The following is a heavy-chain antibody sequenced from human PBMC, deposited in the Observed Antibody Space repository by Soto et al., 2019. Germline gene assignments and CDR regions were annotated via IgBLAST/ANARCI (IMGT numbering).Heavy chain of an antibody. CDR1: GLSVTANY. D-gene: IGHD5-18*01. Sequence: EVQLVESGGGLILPGGSLRLICAASGLSVTANYMTWVRQAPGKGLEWLSIIYRGGGTYYADSLKGRAIISRDGSRNMEFLQMNSLTAEDAGVYYCARRDDSETFDIWGRGTAVNVSS. CDR3: ARRDDSETFDI. J-gene: IGHJ3*02. V-gene: IGHV3-53*01. CDR2: IYRGGGT.